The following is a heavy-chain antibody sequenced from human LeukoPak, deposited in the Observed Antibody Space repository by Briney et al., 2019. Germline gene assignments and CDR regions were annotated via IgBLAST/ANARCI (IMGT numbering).Heavy chain of an antibody. V-gene: IGHV1-2*02. CDR2: INPNSGGT. Sequence: GASVKVSCKTSGYTFTGYFIHWVRQAPGQGLEWMGRINPNSGGTNYAQKFQGRVTMTRDTSISTAYMEPSRLRSDDTAVYYCASGSRYNYDSSGYYHDYWGQGTLVTVSS. D-gene: IGHD3-22*01. CDR3: ASGSRYNYDSSGYYHDY. CDR1: GYTFTGYF. J-gene: IGHJ4*02.